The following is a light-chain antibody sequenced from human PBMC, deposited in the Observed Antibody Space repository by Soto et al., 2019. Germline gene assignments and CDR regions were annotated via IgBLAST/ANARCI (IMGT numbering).Light chain of an antibody. CDR1: SGFVGSFSL. Sequence: QSVLAQPAPVSGSPGQSLTISCTGTSGFVGSFSLVSWYQQHPGKAPKDMISEGHRRPSGVPDRFSGSTSVNSASLTISGLQADDEADYYCCLYIGAITYVCGTGTKVTVL. V-gene: IGLV2-23*01. J-gene: IGLJ1*01. CDR2: EGH. CDR3: CLYIGAITYV.